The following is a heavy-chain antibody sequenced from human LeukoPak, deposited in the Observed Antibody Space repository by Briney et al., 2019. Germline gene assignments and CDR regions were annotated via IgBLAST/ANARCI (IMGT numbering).Heavy chain of an antibody. CDR1: GYTFTSYG. CDR3: ARVTIFGVVQLYDYFDY. J-gene: IGHJ4*02. V-gene: IGHV1-18*01. D-gene: IGHD3-3*01. Sequence: ASVKVSCKASGYTFTSYGISWVRQAPGQGLEWMGWISAYNGNTNYAQKLQSRVTMTTDTSTSTAYMELRSLRSDDTAVYYCARVTIFGVVQLYDYFDYWGQGTLVTVSS. CDR2: ISAYNGNT.